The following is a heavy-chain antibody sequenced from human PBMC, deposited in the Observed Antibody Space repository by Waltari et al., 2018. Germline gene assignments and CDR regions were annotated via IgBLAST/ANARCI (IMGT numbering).Heavy chain of an antibody. D-gene: IGHD6-13*01. CDR1: GGSFSGYY. V-gene: IGHV4-34*01. CDR2: INHSEST. CDR3: ARSSSWYAVYFDY. Sequence: QVQLQQWGAGLLKPSETLSLTCAVYGGSFSGYYWSWIRQPPGKGLEWIGEINHSESTNYNPSLKSRVTISVDTSKNQFSLKLSSVTAADTAVYYCARSSSWYAVYFDYWGQGTLVTVSS. J-gene: IGHJ4*02.